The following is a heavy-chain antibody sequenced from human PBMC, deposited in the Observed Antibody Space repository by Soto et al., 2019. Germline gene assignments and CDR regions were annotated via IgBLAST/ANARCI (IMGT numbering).Heavy chain of an antibody. CDR3: ARDFLMAAPRRTRFDP. CDR2: ISSSSSYI. Sequence: VGSLRLSCAASGFTFSSYSMNWVRQAPGKGLEWVSSISSSSSYIYYADSVKGRFTISRDNAKNSLYLQMNSLRAEDTAVYYCARDFLMAAPRRTRFDPWGQGTLVTVSS. V-gene: IGHV3-21*01. CDR1: GFTFSSYS. D-gene: IGHD6-6*01. J-gene: IGHJ5*02.